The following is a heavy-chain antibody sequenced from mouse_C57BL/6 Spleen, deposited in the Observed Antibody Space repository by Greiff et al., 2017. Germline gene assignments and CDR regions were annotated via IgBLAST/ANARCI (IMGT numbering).Heavy chain of an antibody. V-gene: IGHV2-9-1*01. Sequence: VKLMESGPGLVAPSQSLSITCTVSGFSLTSYAISWVRQPPGKGLEWLGVLWTGGGTNYNSALKPRLSISKDNSKSQVFLKMNSLQTDDTARYYCARVYDGYSFDYWGQGTTLTVSS. D-gene: IGHD2-3*01. CDR1: GFSLTSYA. J-gene: IGHJ2*01. CDR2: LWTGGGT. CDR3: ARVYDGYSFDY.